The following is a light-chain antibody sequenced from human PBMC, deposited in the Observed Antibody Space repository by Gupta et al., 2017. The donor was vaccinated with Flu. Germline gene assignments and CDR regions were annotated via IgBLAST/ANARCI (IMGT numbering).Light chain of an antibody. J-gene: IGLJ3*02. Sequence: QSVLTQPPSVSGAPGQRVSISCSVSSSNIGNNAVSWYQLLPAKTPKLLISYDDLRPSGVSDRFSGSKSGTSASLVIRWLQADDEADYYCATWDDSRNGPVFGGGTKLTVL. V-gene: IGLV1-36*01. CDR1: SSNIGNNA. CDR2: YDD. CDR3: ATWDDSRNGPV.